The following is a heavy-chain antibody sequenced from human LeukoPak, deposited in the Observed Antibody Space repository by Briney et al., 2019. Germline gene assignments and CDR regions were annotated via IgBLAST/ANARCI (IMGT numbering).Heavy chain of an antibody. Sequence: KASETLSLTCTVSGGSISSGGYYWSWIRQHPGKGLEWIGYIYYSGSTYYNPSLKSRVTISVDTSKNQFSLKLSSVTAADTAVYYCARDLRCSSTSCYRGNWFDPWGQGTLVTVSS. V-gene: IGHV4-31*03. CDR2: IYYSGST. CDR1: GGSISSGGYY. D-gene: IGHD2-2*02. CDR3: ARDLRCSSTSCYRGNWFDP. J-gene: IGHJ5*02.